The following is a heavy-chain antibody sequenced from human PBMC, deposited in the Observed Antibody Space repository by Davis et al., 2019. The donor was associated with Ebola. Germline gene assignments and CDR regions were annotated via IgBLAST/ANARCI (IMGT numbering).Heavy chain of an antibody. Sequence: ASVKVSCTASGYTFTSYYMHWVRQAPVQGLEWMGIINPSGCSTSYAQKFQGRVTMTRDTSTSTVYMELSSLRSEDTAVYYCARDPPYYDSSGYYSRFDYWGQGTLVTVSS. CDR2: INPSGCST. CDR3: ARDPPYYDSSGYYSRFDY. D-gene: IGHD3-22*01. V-gene: IGHV1-46*03. CDR1: GYTFTSYY. J-gene: IGHJ4*02.